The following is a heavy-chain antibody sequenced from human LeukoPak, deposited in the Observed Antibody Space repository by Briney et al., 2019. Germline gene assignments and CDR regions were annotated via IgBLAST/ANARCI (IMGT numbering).Heavy chain of an antibody. Sequence: GGSLRLSCAASGFTFSSYWMSWVRQAPGKGLEWVANIKQDGSEKYYVDSVKGRFTISRDNAKNSLYLQMNSLRAEDTAVYYCAREEELWFGELGSAFDIWGQGTMVTVSS. V-gene: IGHV3-7*01. CDR1: GFTFSSYW. CDR2: IKQDGSEK. J-gene: IGHJ3*02. CDR3: AREEELWFGELGSAFDI. D-gene: IGHD3-10*01.